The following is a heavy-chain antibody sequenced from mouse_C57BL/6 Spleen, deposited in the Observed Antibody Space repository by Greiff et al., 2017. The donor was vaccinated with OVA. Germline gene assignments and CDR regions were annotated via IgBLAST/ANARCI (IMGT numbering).Heavy chain of an antibody. CDR1: GYAFSSYW. J-gene: IGHJ3*01. CDR3: ARGIYYYGSSSPSFAY. Sequence: VKLQESGAELVKPGASVKISCKASGYAFSSYWMNWVKQRPGKGLEWIGQIYPGDGDTNYNGKFKGKATLTADKSSSTAYMQLSSLTSEDSAVYFCARGIYYYGSSSPSFAYWGQGTLVTVSA. D-gene: IGHD1-1*01. V-gene: IGHV1-80*01. CDR2: IYPGDGDT.